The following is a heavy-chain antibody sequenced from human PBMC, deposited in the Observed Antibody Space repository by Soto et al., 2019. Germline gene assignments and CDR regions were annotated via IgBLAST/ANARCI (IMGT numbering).Heavy chain of an antibody. Sequence: SETLSLTCAVSGVSFSDHYWSWIRQAPGKGLEWIGEIDHSGDTNYNPSLRSRVTISVDTSKNQFSLKLSSVTAADTAVYYCARGPSLAAAGTGVDYWGQGTLVTVSS. J-gene: IGHJ4*02. D-gene: IGHD6-13*01. V-gene: IGHV4-34*01. CDR2: IDHSGDT. CDR3: ARGPSLAAAGTGVDY. CDR1: GVSFSDHY.